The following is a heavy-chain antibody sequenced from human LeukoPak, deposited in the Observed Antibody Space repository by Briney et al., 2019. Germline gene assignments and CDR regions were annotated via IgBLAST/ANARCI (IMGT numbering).Heavy chain of an antibody. V-gene: IGHV3-53*01. CDR1: GFTVSGNY. CDR3: ARDAIAAADRFDY. Sequence: GGSLRLSCAASGFTVSGNYMSWVRQAPGKGLEWVSVIYSGGSTYYADSVKGRFTISRDNSKNTLYLQMNSLRAEDTAVYYCARDAIAAADRFDYWGQGTLVTVSS. D-gene: IGHD6-13*01. CDR2: IYSGGST. J-gene: IGHJ4*02.